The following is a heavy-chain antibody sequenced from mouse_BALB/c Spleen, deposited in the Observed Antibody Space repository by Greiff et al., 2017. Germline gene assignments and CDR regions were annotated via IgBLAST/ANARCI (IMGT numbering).Heavy chain of an antibody. D-gene: IGHD2-4*01. CDR3: ASMITTRLAMDY. CDR1: GYAFTNYL. CDR2: INPGSGGT. J-gene: IGHJ4*01. V-gene: IGHV1-54*01. Sequence: VQLQQSGAELVRPGTSVKVSCKASGYAFTNYLIEWVKQRPGQGLEWIGVINPGSGGTNYNEKFKGKATLTADKSSSTAYMQLSSLTSDDSAVYFCASMITTRLAMDYWGQGTSVTVSA.